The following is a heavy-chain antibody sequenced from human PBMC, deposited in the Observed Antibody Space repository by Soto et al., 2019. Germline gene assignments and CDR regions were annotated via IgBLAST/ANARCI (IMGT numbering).Heavy chain of an antibody. V-gene: IGHV3-30*09. Sequence: QVQLEESGGAVVQPGRSLRLSCAASGFAFSSYAMQWVRQAPGKGLERVAGISHDGSKKHYEKPVKGRYAISRDNSRTTLFLQMNSLSTEDTAVYCCVRDYYGGIGLYDYWCQVTMVTVSS. CDR2: ISHDGSKK. D-gene: IGHD3-10*01. CDR1: GFAFSSYA. CDR3: VRDYYGGIGLYDY. J-gene: IGHJ4*02.